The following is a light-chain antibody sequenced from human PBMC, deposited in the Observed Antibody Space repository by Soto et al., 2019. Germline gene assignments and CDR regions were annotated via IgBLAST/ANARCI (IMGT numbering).Light chain of an antibody. V-gene: IGKV3-11*01. Sequence: EIVLTQSPATLSLSPGERATLSCRASQSFISYLSWYQQQPGQAPRLLIYDEYNRASGTAARFSGSGSGTDLALTITSLDPEDFEVSFCQQRSNWTSWTFGQGTKVDIK. CDR1: QSFISY. J-gene: IGKJ1*01. CDR3: QQRSNWTSWT. CDR2: DEY.